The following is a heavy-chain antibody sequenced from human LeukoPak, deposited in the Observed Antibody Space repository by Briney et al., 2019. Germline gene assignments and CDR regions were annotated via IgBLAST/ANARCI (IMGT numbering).Heavy chain of an antibody. V-gene: IGHV6-1*01. Sequence: SQTLSLTCAISGDSVSSDSVAWYWIRQPPSRGLEWLGRTYFRAEWSFDYAVSVKSRITINPDTVKNQFSLQLNSVTPEDTAVYYCAREGALGIAGGLDYWGQGTLVAVSS. CDR3: AREGALGIAGGLDY. CDR1: GDSVSSDSVA. CDR2: TYFRAEWSF. J-gene: IGHJ4*02. D-gene: IGHD7-27*01.